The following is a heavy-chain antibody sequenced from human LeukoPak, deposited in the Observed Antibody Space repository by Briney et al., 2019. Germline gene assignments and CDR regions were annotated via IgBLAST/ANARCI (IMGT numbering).Heavy chain of an antibody. CDR2: INPSGGST. J-gene: IGHJ4*02. Sequence: GASVRVSCKPSGYSFTNYYMHWVRQAPRQGLEWMGMINPSGGSTTYAQKFQGRVTMTRDMSTSTVYMELSSLTSEDTAVYYCARTRGYYFDYWGQGTLVTVSS. CDR3: ARTRGYYFDY. V-gene: IGHV1-46*01. CDR1: GYSFTNYY.